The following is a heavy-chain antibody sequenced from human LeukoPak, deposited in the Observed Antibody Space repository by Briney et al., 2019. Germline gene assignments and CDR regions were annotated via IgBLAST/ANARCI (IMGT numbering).Heavy chain of an antibody. CDR3: AKESAAAGYFDY. J-gene: IGHJ4*01. CDR2: ISKSGVCT. D-gene: IGHD6-13*01. V-gene: IGHV3-23*01. CDR1: GFTFSSSA. Sequence: GGSLRLSCVASGFTFSSSAMSWVRQAPGKGLEWVSVISKSGVCTYYADSVKGRFTISRDSSKNTLNLQMNSLRAEDTAVYYCAKESAAAGYFDYWGLGTLVTVSS.